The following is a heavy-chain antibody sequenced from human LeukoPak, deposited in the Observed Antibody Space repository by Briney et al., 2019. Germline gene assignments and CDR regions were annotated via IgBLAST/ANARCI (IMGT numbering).Heavy chain of an antibody. D-gene: IGHD3-22*01. J-gene: IGHJ4*02. CDR2: INPSGGST. CDR3: ARDGDYYDSSGPALETYLDY. V-gene: IGHV1-46*01. CDR1: GYTFTSYY. Sequence: ASVKVSCKASGYTFTSYYMHWVRQAPGQGLEWMGIINPSGGSTSYAQKFQGRVTMTRDTSTSTVYMELSSLRSEDTAVYYCARDGDYYDSSGPALETYLDYWGQGTLVTVSS.